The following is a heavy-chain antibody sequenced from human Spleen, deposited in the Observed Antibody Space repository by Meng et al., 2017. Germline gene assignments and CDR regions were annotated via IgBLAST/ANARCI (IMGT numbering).Heavy chain of an antibody. Sequence: GESLKISCAATGFTFSGSAMHWVRQASGKGLEWVGRIRSKANSYATAYAVSVKGRFTISRDDSKNTLYLDMNNLEAEDSAVYYCAWDDASVFDYWGQGTLVTVSS. CDR1: GFTFSGSA. CDR3: AWDDASVFDY. D-gene: IGHD1-26*01. CDR2: IRSKANSYAT. V-gene: IGHV3-73*01. J-gene: IGHJ4*02.